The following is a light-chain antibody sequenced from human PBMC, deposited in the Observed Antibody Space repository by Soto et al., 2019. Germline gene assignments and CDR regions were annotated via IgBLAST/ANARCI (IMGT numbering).Light chain of an antibody. J-gene: IGKJ4*01. CDR2: AAS. V-gene: IGKV1-9*01. Sequence: DIQLTQSPSFLSASVGDRVTITCRTSQAISSYLAWYQQKPGKAPKLLIYAASTLQSGVPSRFSGSGSGTEFTLTISSLQPEDFAAYYCQQLNSYPLTSGGGTKVEIK. CDR3: QQLNSYPLT. CDR1: QAISSY.